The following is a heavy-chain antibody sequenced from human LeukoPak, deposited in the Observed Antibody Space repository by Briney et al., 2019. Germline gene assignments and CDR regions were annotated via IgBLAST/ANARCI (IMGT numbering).Heavy chain of an antibody. CDR3: ARDVNNYFDY. CDR2: ISYDGSNK. V-gene: IGHV3-30-3*01. Sequence: PGGSLRLSCAASGFTFSSYAMHWVRQAPGKGLERVAVISYDGSNKYYADSVKGRFTISRDNSKNTLYLQMNSLRTEDTAFYYCARDVNNYFDYWGLGTLVTVSS. J-gene: IGHJ4*02. CDR1: GFTFSSYA.